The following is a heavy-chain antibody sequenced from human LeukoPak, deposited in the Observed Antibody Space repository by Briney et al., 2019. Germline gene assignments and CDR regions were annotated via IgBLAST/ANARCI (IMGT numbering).Heavy chain of an antibody. V-gene: IGHV3-48*02. CDR2: ISRSDGTS. CDR3: AREDDVGSFDY. D-gene: IGHD3-10*01. J-gene: IGHJ4*02. CDR1: GFTFSIYT. Sequence: PGGSLRLSCVASGFTFSIYTMNWVRQAPGKGREWISYISRSDGTSYYADSVKGRFTISRDNAKKSLYLQMNSLRDEDTAVYYCAREDDVGSFDYWGQGTLATVSS.